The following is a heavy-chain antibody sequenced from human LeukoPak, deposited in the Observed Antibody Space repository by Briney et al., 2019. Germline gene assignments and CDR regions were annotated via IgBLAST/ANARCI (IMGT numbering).Heavy chain of an antibody. V-gene: IGHV1-69*04. CDR1: GGTFRSYA. CDR3: ARQLYYYDSSGYYSY. D-gene: IGHD3-22*01. Sequence: ASVKVSCKASGGTFRSYAISWVRPAPGQGLEWMGRIIPILGIANYAQKFQGRVTITADKSTSTAYMELSSLRSEDTAVYYCARQLYYYDSSGYYSYWGQGTLVTVSS. CDR2: IIPILGIA. J-gene: IGHJ4*02.